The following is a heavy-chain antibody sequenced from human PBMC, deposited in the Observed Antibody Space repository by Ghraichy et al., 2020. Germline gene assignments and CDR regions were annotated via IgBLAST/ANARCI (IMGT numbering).Heavy chain of an antibody. J-gene: IGHJ4*02. CDR3: AKVPDTAMVPYYFDY. CDR2: ISGSGGST. CDR1: GFTFSSYA. V-gene: IGHV3-23*01. Sequence: GGSLRLSCAASGFTFSSYAMSWVRQAPGKGLEWVSVISGSGGSTYYADSVKGRFTISRDNSKNTLYLQMNSLRAEDTAVYYCAKVPDTAMVPYYFDYWGQGTLVTVSS. D-gene: IGHD5-18*01.